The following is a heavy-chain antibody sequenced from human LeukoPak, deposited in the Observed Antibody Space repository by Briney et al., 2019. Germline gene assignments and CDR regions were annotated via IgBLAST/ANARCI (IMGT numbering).Heavy chain of an antibody. CDR2: IYYSGST. CDR1: TGSISSSSYY. Sequence: PSDTLSITCTVSTGSISSSSYYRSWIRQPPGWGLERLGNIYYSGSTYYNPSLKSRVTISVDTSKNQFSLKLSSVNAADTAVYYCARFNSGSYQHYFDYWGQGTLVSVSS. V-gene: IGHV4-39*07. J-gene: IGHJ4*02. D-gene: IGHD1-26*01. CDR3: ARFNSGSYQHYFDY.